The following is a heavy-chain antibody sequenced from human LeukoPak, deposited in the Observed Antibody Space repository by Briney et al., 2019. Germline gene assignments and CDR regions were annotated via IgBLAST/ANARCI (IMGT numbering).Heavy chain of an antibody. V-gene: IGHV3-15*01. CDR1: GFTLRRYG. J-gene: IGHJ1*01. D-gene: IGHD3-22*01. CDR2: IKSKTDGGTI. CDR3: TTDLSELDDSGYYAKYFHH. Sequence: GGSLRLSCAASGFTLRRYGMHWVPQAPGKGLEWVGRIKSKTDGGTIDYAAPVKGRFTISRDDSKNTLILQINSLKTEDTGVYYCTTDLSELDDSGYYAKYFHHWGQGTLVCVSS.